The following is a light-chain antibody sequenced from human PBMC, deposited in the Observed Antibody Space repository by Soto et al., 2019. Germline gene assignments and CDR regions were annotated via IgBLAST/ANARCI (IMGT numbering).Light chain of an antibody. CDR3: ASWDDRLGAVI. V-gene: IGLV1-47*02. CDR2: SNN. Sequence: QSVLTQRPSASGTPGQKVFISCSGSSSNIGGTNYAYWYQQLPGAAPKLLMHSNNLRPSGVPERISGSKFGTAASLAISGLRSEHEAVYYCASWDDRLGAVIFGGGTKVTVL. CDR1: SSNIGGTNY. J-gene: IGLJ2*01.